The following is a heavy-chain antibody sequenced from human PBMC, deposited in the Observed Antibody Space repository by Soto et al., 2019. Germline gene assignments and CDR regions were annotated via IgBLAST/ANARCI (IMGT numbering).Heavy chain of an antibody. CDR2: IGTAGDP. CDR1: GFTFSSYD. Sequence: PGGSLRLSCAASGFTFSSYDMHWVRQATGKGLEWVSAIGTAGDPYYPGSVKGRFTISRENAKHSLYLQMNSLRVGETAVYYCARGVLVYCSGGSYSRRYGMDVWGQGTTVTVSS. CDR3: ARGVLVYCSGGSYSRRYGMDV. J-gene: IGHJ6*02. D-gene: IGHD2-15*01. V-gene: IGHV3-13*05.